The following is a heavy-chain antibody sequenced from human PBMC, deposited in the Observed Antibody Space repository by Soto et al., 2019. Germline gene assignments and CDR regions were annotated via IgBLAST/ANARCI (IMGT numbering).Heavy chain of an antibody. V-gene: IGHV3-74*01. CDR2: MSSAGRRT. CDR3: ARGPRGWYGFDY. J-gene: IGHJ4*02. D-gene: IGHD6-19*01. CDR1: GFTFSSDW. Sequence: EVQLVESGGGLVQPGGSLRLTCGASGFTFSSDWMHWVRQAPGKGLVWVSRMSSAGRRTNYADSVTGRFTISRDNAKSTLYLQMNSLRAEDTAVYYCARGPRGWYGFDYWGQGALVSVSS.